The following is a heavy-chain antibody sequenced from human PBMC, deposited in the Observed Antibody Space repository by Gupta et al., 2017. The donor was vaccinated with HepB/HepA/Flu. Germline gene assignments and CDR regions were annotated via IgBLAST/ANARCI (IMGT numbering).Heavy chain of an antibody. CDR3: TRHVTAVAGTVT. CDR1: GFTFSGSA. J-gene: IGHJ5*02. V-gene: IGHV3-73*02. D-gene: IGHD6-19*01. CDR2: IRSKANSYAT. Sequence: EVQLVESGGGLVQPGGSLKLSGAASGFTFSGSAMPWVRQASGKGLEWVGRIRSKANSYATAYAASVKGRFTISRDDSKNTAYLQMNSLKTEDTAVYYCTRHVTAVAGTVTWGQGTLVTVSS.